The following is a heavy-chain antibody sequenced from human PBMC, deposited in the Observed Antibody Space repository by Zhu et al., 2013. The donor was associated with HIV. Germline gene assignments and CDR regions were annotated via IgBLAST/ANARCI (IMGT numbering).Heavy chain of an antibody. Sequence: QVQLVQSGAEVKKPGASVKVTCKAPGFTFTSYYIHWVRQVPGQGLEWVGIINPSGSTTWYSQKFQGRVTVTRDTSTSTDYMELSSLRSEDTAVYYCARVPSRYQLEGGLWGRGTLVTVSS. CDR2: INPSGSTT. V-gene: IGHV1-46*01. J-gene: IGHJ2*01. D-gene: IGHD2-2*01. CDR1: GFTFTSYY. CDR3: ARVPSRYQLEGGL.